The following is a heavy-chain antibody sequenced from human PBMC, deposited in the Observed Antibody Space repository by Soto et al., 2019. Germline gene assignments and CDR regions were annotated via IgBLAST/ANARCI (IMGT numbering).Heavy chain of an antibody. CDR1: GYTFTSYG. J-gene: IGHJ5*02. Sequence: ASVKVSCKASGYTFTSYGISWVRQAPGQGLEWMGWISTYNGNTNYAQKFQGRVTLTTDTSTNTAYMELRSLRPDDTAVYFCARDRYCTGGSCYDWFDPWGQGTLVTVSS. D-gene: IGHD2-15*01. CDR2: ISTYNGNT. CDR3: ARDRYCTGGSCYDWFDP. V-gene: IGHV1-18*01.